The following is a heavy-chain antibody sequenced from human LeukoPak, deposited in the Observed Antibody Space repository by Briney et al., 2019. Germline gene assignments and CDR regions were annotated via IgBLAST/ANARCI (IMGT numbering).Heavy chain of an antibody. V-gene: IGHV3-21*01. Sequence: PGGSLRLSCAASGFTFSSYSMNSVRQTPGKGLEWVSSISSSSSYIYYADSVKGRFTISRDNAKNSLYLQMNSLRAEDTAVYYCARAGAWLLATGYYFDYWGQGTLVTVSS. CDR3: ARAGAWLLATGYYFDY. CDR1: GFTFSSYS. CDR2: ISSSSSYI. J-gene: IGHJ4*02. D-gene: IGHD3-10*01.